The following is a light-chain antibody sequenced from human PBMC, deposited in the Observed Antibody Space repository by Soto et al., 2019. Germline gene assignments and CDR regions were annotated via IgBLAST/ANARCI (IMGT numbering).Light chain of an antibody. CDR3: QQYNSYKWT. CDR2: DAA. V-gene: IGKV1-5*01. CDR1: QSISSW. J-gene: IGKJ1*01. Sequence: DIQMTQSPSTLSASVGDRVTITCRASQSISSWLAWYQQKPGKAPTLLIYDAASLESGVPSRFSGSGSGTEFTLTISSLQPDDVATYYCQQYNSYKWTFGQGTKVEIK.